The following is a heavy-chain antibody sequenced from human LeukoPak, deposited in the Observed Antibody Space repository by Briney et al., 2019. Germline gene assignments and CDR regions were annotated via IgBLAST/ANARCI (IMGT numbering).Heavy chain of an antibody. CDR3: ARDPPVKAEPGFDY. Sequence: GGSLRLSCAASGFTFSSYWMSWVRQAPGKGLERVSSIGSSSSSYIYYADSVKGRFTISRDNAKNSLYLQMNSLRAEDTAVYYCARDPPVKAEPGFDYWGQGTLVTVSS. CDR1: GFTFSSYW. V-gene: IGHV3-21*01. CDR2: IGSSSSSYI. J-gene: IGHJ4*02. D-gene: IGHD4-17*01.